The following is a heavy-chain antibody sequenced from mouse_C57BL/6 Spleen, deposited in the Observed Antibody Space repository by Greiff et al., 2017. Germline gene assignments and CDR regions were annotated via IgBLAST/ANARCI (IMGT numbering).Heavy chain of an antibody. Sequence: EVMLVESGGGLVKPGGSLKLSCAASGFTFSDYGMHWVRQAPEQGLEWVAYISSASSTIYYADTVKGRFTISRDNAKNTLFLQMTSLRSEDTAVYYSATGGYYGTYWGQRTLVTVSA. CDR2: ISSASSTI. CDR1: GFTFSDYG. J-gene: IGHJ3*01. D-gene: IGHD1-1*01. V-gene: IGHV5-17*01. CDR3: ATGGYYGTY.